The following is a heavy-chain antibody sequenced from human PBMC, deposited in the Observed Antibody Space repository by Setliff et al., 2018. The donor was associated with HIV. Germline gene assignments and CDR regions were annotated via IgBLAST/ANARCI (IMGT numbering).Heavy chain of an antibody. Sequence: PSETLSLTCTVSGASISSGSYYWSWTRQPAGKGLEWIGNIYYSGSTYYNPSLKSRVTISVDTSKNRFSLKVSSVTAADTAVYYCARLEAVHYNWNNWFDPWGQGTLVTVSS. V-gene: IGHV4-39*01. CDR3: ARLEAVHYNWNNWFDP. D-gene: IGHD1-20*01. CDR2: IYYSGST. CDR1: GASISSGSYY. J-gene: IGHJ5*02.